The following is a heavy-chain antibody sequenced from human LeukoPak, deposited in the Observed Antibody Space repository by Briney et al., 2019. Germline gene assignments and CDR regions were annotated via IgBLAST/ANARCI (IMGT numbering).Heavy chain of an antibody. J-gene: IGHJ5*02. CDR2: IYYSGST. Sequence: SETLSLTCTVSGGSISSYYWSWIRQPPGKGLELIGYIYYSGSTNYNPSLKSRVTISVDTSKNQFSLKLSSVAAADTAVYYCSSSGWYNWFDPWGQGTLVTVSS. CDR1: GGSISSYY. D-gene: IGHD6-19*01. CDR3: SSSGWYNWFDP. V-gene: IGHV4-59*01.